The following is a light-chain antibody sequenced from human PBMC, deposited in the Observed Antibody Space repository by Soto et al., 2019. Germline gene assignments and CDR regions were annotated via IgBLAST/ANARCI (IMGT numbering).Light chain of an antibody. Sequence: DIQMTHSPSTLSASVGDRVTITGRASQSISSWLAWYQQKPGKAPKVLIFDASSLESGVPSRFSGSGSATEFTLTISSLQPDDFATYYCQHYNSYSEAFGQGTKVDIK. CDR2: DAS. V-gene: IGKV1-5*01. CDR1: QSISSW. J-gene: IGKJ1*01. CDR3: QHYNSYSEA.